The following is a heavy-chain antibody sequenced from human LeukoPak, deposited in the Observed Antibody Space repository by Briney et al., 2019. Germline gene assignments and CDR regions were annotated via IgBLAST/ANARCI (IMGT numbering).Heavy chain of an antibody. CDR3: ARDEAGYSSSWSDYYYYMDV. Sequence: SETLSLTCTVSGGSISSYYWSWIRQPPGKGLEWIGYIYYSGSTNYNPSLKSRVTISVDTSKNQFSLKLSSVTAADTAVYYCARDEAGYSSSWSDYYYYMDVWGKGTTVTVSS. J-gene: IGHJ6*03. CDR1: GGSISSYY. D-gene: IGHD6-13*01. CDR2: IYYSGST. V-gene: IGHV4-59*01.